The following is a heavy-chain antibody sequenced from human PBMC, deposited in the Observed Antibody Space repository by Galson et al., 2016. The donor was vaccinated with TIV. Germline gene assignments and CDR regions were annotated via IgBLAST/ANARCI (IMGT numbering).Heavy chain of an antibody. V-gene: IGHV3-30-3*01. Sequence: LRLSCAASGFTFGSYGVHWVRHGPGKGLEWVAFISYDRSDKQYADSVKGRFTISRDNSKNTLYLQMSSLRPEDTALYYCARGFSSYYFDYWGQGILVTVSS. CDR2: ISYDRSDK. J-gene: IGHJ4*02. CDR3: ARGFSSYYFDY. D-gene: IGHD2-2*01. CDR1: GFTFGSYG.